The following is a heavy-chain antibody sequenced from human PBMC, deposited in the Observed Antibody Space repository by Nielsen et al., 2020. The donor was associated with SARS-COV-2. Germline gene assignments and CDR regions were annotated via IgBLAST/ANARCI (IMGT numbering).Heavy chain of an antibody. V-gene: IGHV5-51*01. Sequence: GESLNISCKASGYSFTNYWIGWVRQMPGKRLEWMGVIPHGDSDTRYSPAFPGQVTISADQSITTAYLQWSSLKASDTAIYYCARQGRFCSRTTCSRNYFDSWGQGTLVTVSS. J-gene: IGHJ4*02. CDR2: IPHGDSDT. CDR3: ARQGRFCSRTTCSRNYFDS. D-gene: IGHD2-2*01. CDR1: GYSFTNYW.